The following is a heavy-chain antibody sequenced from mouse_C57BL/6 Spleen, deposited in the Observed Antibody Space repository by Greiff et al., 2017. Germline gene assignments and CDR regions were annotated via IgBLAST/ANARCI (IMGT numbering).Heavy chain of an antibody. V-gene: IGHV1-5*01. Sequence: VQLKESGTVLARPGASVKMSSKTSGYTFTSYWMHWVKQRPGQGLEWIGAIYPGNSDTSYNQKFKGKAKLTAVTSASTAYMELSSLTNEDSAVYYCTRGTYGNPFAYWGQGTLVTVSA. CDR1: GYTFTSYW. D-gene: IGHD2-1*01. J-gene: IGHJ3*01. CDR2: IYPGNSDT. CDR3: TRGTYGNPFAY.